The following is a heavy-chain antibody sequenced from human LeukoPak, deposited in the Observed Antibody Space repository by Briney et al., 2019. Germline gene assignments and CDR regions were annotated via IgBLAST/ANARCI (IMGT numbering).Heavy chain of an antibody. V-gene: IGHV3-23*01. J-gene: IGHJ4*02. D-gene: IGHD6-13*01. CDR2: ISGSDSST. CDR1: GFTFSSYA. CDR3: ASPTSSSWYTGRREDY. Sequence: GGSLSLSCAASGFTFSSYAMSWVRQAPGKGREWGSAISGSDSSTYYADSVKRRFTISRDNSKNTLYLQMNSMRAADTAVYYCASPTSSSWYTGRREDYWGQGTLVTVSS.